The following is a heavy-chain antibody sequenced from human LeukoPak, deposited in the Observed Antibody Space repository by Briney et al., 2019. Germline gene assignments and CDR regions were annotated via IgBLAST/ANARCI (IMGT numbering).Heavy chain of an antibody. J-gene: IGHJ6*02. CDR3: ASDSPYYGMDV. V-gene: IGHV3-74*01. Sequence: GGSLRLSCAASGFPISSYWMHWVRQVPGKGLLWVSRINSDGSATIYADSVRGRFTISRDNAKNTLYLQMSGLRVEDTAVYHCASDSPYYGMDVWGQGTTVTVSS. CDR1: GFPISSYW. CDR2: INSDGSAT.